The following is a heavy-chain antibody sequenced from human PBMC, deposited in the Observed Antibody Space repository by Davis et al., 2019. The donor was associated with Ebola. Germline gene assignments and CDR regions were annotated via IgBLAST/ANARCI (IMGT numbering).Heavy chain of an antibody. D-gene: IGHD6-19*01. J-gene: IGHJ6*02. CDR1: GGSISSSY. CDR2: IYHSESS. V-gene: IGHV4-59*01. CDR3: ERDSRWLVPGTYYYYGMDV. Sequence: SETLSLTCTVSGGSISSSYWSWIRQPPGKGLEWIGYIYHSESSNYNPSLKSRVTISVDTSKNHFSLKLSSVTAADTAVYYCERDSRWLVPGTYYYYGMDVWGQGTTVTVSS.